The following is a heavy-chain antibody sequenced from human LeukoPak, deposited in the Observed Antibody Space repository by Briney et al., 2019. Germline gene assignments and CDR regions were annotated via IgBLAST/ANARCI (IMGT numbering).Heavy chain of an antibody. V-gene: IGHV1-18*01. CDR3: AREGLGELTLDY. D-gene: IGHD3-16*01. Sequence: ASVKVSCKSSGYTFTTYGITWVRQAPGQGLEWMGWISTDNGDTNYAQKLQGRVTMTTDTSTSTAYMELRSLRSDDTAVYYCAREGLGELTLDYWGQGTLVTVSS. J-gene: IGHJ4*02. CDR2: ISTDNGDT. CDR1: GYTFTTYG.